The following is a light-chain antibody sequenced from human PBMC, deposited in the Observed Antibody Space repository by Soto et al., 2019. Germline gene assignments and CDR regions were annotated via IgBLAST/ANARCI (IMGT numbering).Light chain of an antibody. CDR3: SSYTSSTTDV. J-gene: IGLJ1*01. CDR2: DVS. CDR1: SSDVGGYNY. V-gene: IGLV2-14*01. Sequence: QSVLTQPASVSGSPGQSITISCTGTSSDVGGYNYVSWYQQHPGKVPRLMIYDVSNRPSGVSNRFSGSKSGNTASLTISGLQAEDEADYYCSSYTSSTTDVFGTGTKVTVL.